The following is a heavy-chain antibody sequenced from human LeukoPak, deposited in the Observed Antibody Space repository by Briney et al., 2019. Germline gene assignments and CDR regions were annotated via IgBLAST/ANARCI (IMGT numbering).Heavy chain of an antibody. Sequence: GGSLRLSCAASGFTVSDSYMSWVRQAPGKGLEWVSVIYSGGSTYYADSVKGRFTISRDHSKNTLYLQMNSLKADDTAVYYCARAWSGTQYYFGYWGQGTLVTVSS. V-gene: IGHV3-66*01. D-gene: IGHD3-3*01. CDR1: GFTVSDSY. CDR3: ARAWSGTQYYFGY. CDR2: IYSGGST. J-gene: IGHJ4*02.